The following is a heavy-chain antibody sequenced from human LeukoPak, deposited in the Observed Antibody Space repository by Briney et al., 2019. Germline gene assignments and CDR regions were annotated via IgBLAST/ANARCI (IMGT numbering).Heavy chain of an antibody. Sequence: PGGSLRLSCAASGFTFSSYSMNWVRQAPGKGLEWVSSISSSSSTIFYADSLKGRFTISRDNAKNSLYLQMNGLRAEDTAVYYCAKPGPATTNSYGMDVWGQGTTVTVSS. CDR3: AKPGPATTNSYGMDV. V-gene: IGHV3-21*01. D-gene: IGHD1-26*01. J-gene: IGHJ6*02. CDR2: ISSSSSTI. CDR1: GFTFSSYS.